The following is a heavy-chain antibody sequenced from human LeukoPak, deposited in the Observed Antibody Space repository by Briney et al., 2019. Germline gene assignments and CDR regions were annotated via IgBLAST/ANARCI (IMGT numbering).Heavy chain of an antibody. Sequence: GGSLRLSCAASGFIFSRYNMNWVRQAPGKGLEWVSAVSGGDDSTYYPDSMKGRFTISRDNSKNSLYLQMNSLRAEDTAIYFCARHHGDYRISAWFDTWGQGTLVTVSS. J-gene: IGHJ5*02. V-gene: IGHV3-23*01. CDR3: ARHHGDYRISAWFDT. D-gene: IGHD4-17*01. CDR1: GFIFSRYN. CDR2: VSGGDDST.